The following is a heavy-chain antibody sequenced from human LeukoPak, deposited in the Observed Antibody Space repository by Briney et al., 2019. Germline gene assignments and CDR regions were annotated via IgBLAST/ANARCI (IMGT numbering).Heavy chain of an antibody. CDR1: GYSLTSYW. CDR3: ARLLRKQQLDTY. Sequence: GESLKISCKGSGYSLTSYWIGWVRQMRGKGLEWMGIIYPGDSDTRYSPSFQGQVTISADKSISTAYLQWSSLTASDTAMYYCARLLRKQQLDTYWGQGTLVTVSS. J-gene: IGHJ4*02. D-gene: IGHD6-13*01. CDR2: IYPGDSDT. V-gene: IGHV5-51*01.